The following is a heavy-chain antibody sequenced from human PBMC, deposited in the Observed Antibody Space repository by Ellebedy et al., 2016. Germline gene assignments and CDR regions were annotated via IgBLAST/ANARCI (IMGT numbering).Heavy chain of an antibody. CDR1: GDSISSYY. D-gene: IGHD6-13*01. J-gene: IGHJ4*02. V-gene: IGHV4-4*07. CDR2: IYISGST. CDR3: ATEASSNSYRGVDY. Sequence: SETLSLXXTVSGDSISSYYWTWIRQPAGKGLEWIGRIYISGSTNYNPSLKSRVTMSVDTSKNQFSLNLTSVTAADTAVYYCATEASSNSYRGVDYWGQGTLATVSS.